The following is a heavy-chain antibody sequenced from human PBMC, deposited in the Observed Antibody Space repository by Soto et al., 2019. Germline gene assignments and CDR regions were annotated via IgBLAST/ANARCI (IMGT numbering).Heavy chain of an antibody. CDR2: ISWNSGSI. V-gene: IGHV3-9*01. Sequence: GGSLRLSCAASGFTFDDYAMHWVRQAPGKGLEWVSGISWNSGSIGYADSVKGRFTISRDNAKNSLYLQMNSLRAEDTALYYCAKVHNWNYWGYFDYWGQGTLVTVSS. D-gene: IGHD1-7*01. CDR3: AKVHNWNYWGYFDY. J-gene: IGHJ4*02. CDR1: GFTFDDYA.